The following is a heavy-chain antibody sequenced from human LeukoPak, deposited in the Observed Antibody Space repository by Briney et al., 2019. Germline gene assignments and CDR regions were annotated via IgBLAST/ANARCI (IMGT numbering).Heavy chain of an antibody. Sequence: PGGSLRLSCAASGFTFSSYGMSWVRQAPGKGLEWVSAISGSGGSTYYADSVKGRFTISRDNSKNTLYLQMNSLRAEDTAVYYCARDIPRFGELLNYWDYWGQGTLVTVSS. CDR2: ISGSGGST. D-gene: IGHD3-10*01. CDR1: GFTFSSYG. CDR3: ARDIPRFGELLNYWDY. J-gene: IGHJ4*02. V-gene: IGHV3-23*01.